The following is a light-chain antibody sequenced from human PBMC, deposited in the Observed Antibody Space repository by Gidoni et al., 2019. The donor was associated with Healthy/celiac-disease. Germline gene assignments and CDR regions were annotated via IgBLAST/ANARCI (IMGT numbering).Light chain of an antibody. CDR1: QSVSSY. Sequence: EIVLTQSPATLSLSPGERATLSCRASQSVSSYLAWYQQKPGQAPRLLIYDASNRATGIPARFSGSGSGTDFTLTISSLEPEDFAVYYCQQRSNWPPELTFXGXTKVXIK. V-gene: IGKV3-11*01. CDR3: QQRSNWPPELT. CDR2: DAS. J-gene: IGKJ4*01.